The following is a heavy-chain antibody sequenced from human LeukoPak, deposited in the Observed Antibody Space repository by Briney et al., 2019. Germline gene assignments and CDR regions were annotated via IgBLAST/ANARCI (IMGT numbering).Heavy chain of an antibody. CDR2: INPNSGGT. Sequence: ASVKVSCKTSGYTFTAYYMHWVRQAPGQGLEWMGWINPNSGGTSYAQKFQGRVTLTRDTSISTAYMELIRLTSDDTAVYYCAIVFSSYAGYDAFDIWGQGTIVTVSS. V-gene: IGHV1-2*02. J-gene: IGHJ3*02. D-gene: IGHD3-16*01. CDR1: GYTFTAYY. CDR3: AIVFSSYAGYDAFDI.